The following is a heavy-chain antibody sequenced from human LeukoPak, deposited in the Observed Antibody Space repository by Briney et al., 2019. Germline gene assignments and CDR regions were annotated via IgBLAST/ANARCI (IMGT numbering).Heavy chain of an antibody. J-gene: IGHJ4*02. D-gene: IGHD6-13*01. V-gene: IGHV1-2*02. Sequence: ASVKVSCKASGYTFTDYFIHWVRQAPGQGLEWMGWVNPHSGGRNLAQKFQGRVTMTRDTSSTTAYLELSGLTSDDTAMYYCAKVRDRLSSFYPAAWGQGTLVTVSS. CDR3: AKVRDRLSSFYPAA. CDR1: GYTFTDYF. CDR2: VNPHSGGR.